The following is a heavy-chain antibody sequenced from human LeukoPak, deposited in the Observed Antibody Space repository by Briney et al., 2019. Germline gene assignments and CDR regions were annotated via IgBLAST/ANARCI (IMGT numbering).Heavy chain of an antibody. J-gene: IGHJ4*02. CDR2: ITGDGGST. Sequence: GGSLRLSCAASGFTFTSYAMTWVRQAPGKGLEWVSAITGDGGSTYYADSVKGRLTISRDNSKDTLYLQMNSLRAEDTAVYYCAKDLLYGSGTSFFENWGQGALVTVSS. D-gene: IGHD3-10*01. CDR3: AKDLLYGSGTSFFEN. CDR1: GFTFTSYA. V-gene: IGHV3-23*01.